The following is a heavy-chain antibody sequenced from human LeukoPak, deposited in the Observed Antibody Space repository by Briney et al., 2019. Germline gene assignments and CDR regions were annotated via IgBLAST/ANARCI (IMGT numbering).Heavy chain of an antibody. Sequence: PGRSLRLSCAASGFTFSSYAMHWVRQAPGKGLEWVAVISYDGSNKYYADSVKGRFTIPRDNSKNTLYLQMNSLRAEDTAVYYCARDPRDDAFDIWGQGTMVTVSS. CDR2: ISYDGSNK. CDR3: ARDPRDDAFDI. CDR1: GFTFSSYA. J-gene: IGHJ3*02. V-gene: IGHV3-30*04.